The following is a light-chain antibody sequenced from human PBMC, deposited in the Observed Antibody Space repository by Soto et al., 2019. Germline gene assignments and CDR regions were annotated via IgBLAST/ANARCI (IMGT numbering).Light chain of an antibody. V-gene: IGLV2-14*01. CDR1: SSDVGDYNY. CDR3: SSFTTSNTYV. Sequence: QSALTQPASVSGSPGQSITISCTGTSSDVGDYNYVSWYQQHPGKAPKLMIYDVSNRPSGISNRLSGSKSGNTASLTISGXQAEDEADYYCSSFTTSNTYVFGTGTKLTVL. CDR2: DVS. J-gene: IGLJ1*01.